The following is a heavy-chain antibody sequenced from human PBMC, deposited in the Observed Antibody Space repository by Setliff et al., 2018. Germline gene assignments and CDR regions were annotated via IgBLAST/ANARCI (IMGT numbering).Heavy chain of an antibody. CDR2: ISPYSGNT. V-gene: IGHV1-18*01. J-gene: IGHJ6*03. D-gene: IGHD1-26*01. CDR3: ARSPPNRGVGQGHHMDV. CDR1: GFGFTTFG. Sequence: ASVKVSCKTSGFGFTTFGFSWVRQAPGQGLEWLGSISPYSGNTNYPQWLKDRVTMTTDTSTSTAFLEVRSLGSDDTAVYYCARSPPNRGVGQGHHMDVWGKGTTVTVSS.